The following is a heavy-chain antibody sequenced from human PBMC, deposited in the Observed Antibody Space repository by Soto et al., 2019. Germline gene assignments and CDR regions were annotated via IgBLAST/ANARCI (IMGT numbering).Heavy chain of an antibody. D-gene: IGHD2-15*01. CDR2: ISGSGGST. CDR3: AKGRIVVVVAATPLFDY. Sequence: EVQLLESGGGLVQPGGSLRLSCAASGFTFSSYAMSWVRQAPGKGLEWVSAISGSGGSTYYADSVKGRFTIARDNTKNTLYLQMNSLRAEDTAVYYCAKGRIVVVVAATPLFDYWGQGTLVTVAS. CDR1: GFTFSSYA. J-gene: IGHJ4*02. V-gene: IGHV3-23*01.